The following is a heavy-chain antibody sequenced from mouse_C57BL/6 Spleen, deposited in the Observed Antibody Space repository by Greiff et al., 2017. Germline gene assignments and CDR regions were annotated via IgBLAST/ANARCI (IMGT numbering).Heavy chain of an antibody. D-gene: IGHD1-1*01. Sequence: QVTLKVSGPGILQPSQTLSLTCSFSGFSLSTFGRGVGWIRQPSGKGLEWLAHIWGDDDKYDNPALKSRLTIAKATSKNQVFLKIANVDTADTATYYCARIEGGTTVVVNWYFDVWGTGTTVTVSS. J-gene: IGHJ1*03. CDR2: IWGDDDK. CDR3: ARIEGGTTVVVNWYFDV. CDR1: GFSLSTFGRG. V-gene: IGHV8-8*01.